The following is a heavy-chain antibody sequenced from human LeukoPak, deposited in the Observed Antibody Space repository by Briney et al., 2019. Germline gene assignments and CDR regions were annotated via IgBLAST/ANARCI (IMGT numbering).Heavy chain of an antibody. V-gene: IGHV3-30-3*01. CDR3: ASTDARIVATMPLVI. Sequence: GGSLRLSCAASGFTFSSYAMHWVRQAPGKGLEWVAVISYDGSNKYYADSVKGRFTTSRDNSKNTLYLQMNSLRAEDTAVYYCASTDARIVATMPLVIWGQGTLVTVSS. D-gene: IGHD5-12*01. J-gene: IGHJ4*02. CDR2: ISYDGSNK. CDR1: GFTFSSYA.